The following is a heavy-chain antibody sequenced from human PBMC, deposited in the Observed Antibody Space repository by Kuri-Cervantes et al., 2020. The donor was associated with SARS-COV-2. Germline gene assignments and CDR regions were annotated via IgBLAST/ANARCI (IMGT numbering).Heavy chain of an antibody. V-gene: IGHV3-23*01. CDR2: ISGSGGRT. CDR3: AKDPVYYYYYMDV. Sequence: GGSLRLSCAASGFTFSSYAMSWVRQAPGKGLEWVSAISGSGGRTYYADSVKGRFTISRDNSKNTLYLQMNSLRAEDTAVYYCAKDPVYYYYYMDVWGKGTTVTVSS. J-gene: IGHJ6*03. CDR1: GFTFSSYA.